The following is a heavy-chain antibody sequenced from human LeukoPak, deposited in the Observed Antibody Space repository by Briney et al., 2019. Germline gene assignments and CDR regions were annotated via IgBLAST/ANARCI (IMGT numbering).Heavy chain of an antibody. CDR2: IYYSGST. V-gene: IGHV4-30-4*08. CDR1: TFGDYA. D-gene: IGHD3-22*01. J-gene: IGHJ3*02. CDR3: ARDLGGYYDSSGSAPDAFDI. Sequence: TFGDYAMTWLRQPPGKGLEWIGYIYYSGSTYYNPSLKSRVTISVDTSKNQFSLKLSSVTAADTAVYYCARDLGGYYDSSGSAPDAFDIWGQGTMVTVSS.